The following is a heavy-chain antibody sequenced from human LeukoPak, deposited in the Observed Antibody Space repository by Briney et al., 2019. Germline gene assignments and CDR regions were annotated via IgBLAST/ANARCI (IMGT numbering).Heavy chain of an antibody. CDR3: ARDISMVRGIISPFDY. Sequence: GASVKVSCKASGYTFSGYYIHWVRQAPGQGLEWTGWINPNSGGTNYAQKFQGRVTMTRDTSIRTAYLELRRLRSDDTAVYYCARDISMVRGIISPFDYWGQGTLVTVSS. J-gene: IGHJ4*02. CDR2: INPNSGGT. V-gene: IGHV1-2*02. D-gene: IGHD3-10*01. CDR1: GYTFSGYY.